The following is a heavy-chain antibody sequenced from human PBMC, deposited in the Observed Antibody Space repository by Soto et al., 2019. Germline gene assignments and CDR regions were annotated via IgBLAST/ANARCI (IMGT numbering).Heavy chain of an antibody. J-gene: IGHJ4*02. V-gene: IGHV3-21*01. CDR2: ISSSSSYI. CDR3: ARDNYYGSGSNTPIDY. Sequence: EVQLVESGGGLVKPGGSLRLSCAASGFTFSSYSMNWVRQAPGKGLEWVSSISSSSSYIYYADSVKGRFTISRDNAKNSPYLQMNSLRAEDTAVYYCARDNYYGSGSNTPIDYWGQGTLVTVSS. D-gene: IGHD3-10*01. CDR1: GFTFSSYS.